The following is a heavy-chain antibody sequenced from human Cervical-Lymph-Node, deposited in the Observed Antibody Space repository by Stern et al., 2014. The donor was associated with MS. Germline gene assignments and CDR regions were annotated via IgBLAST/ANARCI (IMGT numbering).Heavy chain of an antibody. CDR1: GFTFSNYW. CDR3: ARAVRELGT. Sequence: EAQLVESGGGLVQPGESLRLSCAVSGFTFSNYWMTWVRQAPGKGLEWVASIKTDGSEKSYFASVKGRFTISRDNAKNSLYLQMNSLRAEDTAVYYCARAVRELGTWGQGTLVTVSS. V-gene: IGHV3-7*01. D-gene: IGHD1-7*01. J-gene: IGHJ5*02. CDR2: IKTDGSEK.